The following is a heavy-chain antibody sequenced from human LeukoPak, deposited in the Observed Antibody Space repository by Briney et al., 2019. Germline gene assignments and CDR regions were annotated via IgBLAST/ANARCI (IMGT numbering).Heavy chain of an antibody. CDR2: IRGNAGTI. V-gene: IGHV3-48*01. Sequence: PGGTLRLSCAASGFIFSNYAMIWVRQAPGKGLEWVSSIRGNAGTIYYADSVKGRFTISRDNAKNSLYLQMSSLRAEDTAVYYCARGIGTGRQPFDYWGQGTLVTVSS. D-gene: IGHD1-1*01. CDR3: ARGIGTGRQPFDY. CDR1: GFIFSNYA. J-gene: IGHJ4*02.